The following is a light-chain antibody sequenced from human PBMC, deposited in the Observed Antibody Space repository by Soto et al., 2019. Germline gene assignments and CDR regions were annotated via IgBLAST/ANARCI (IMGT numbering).Light chain of an antibody. CDR2: DTS. V-gene: IGKV3-20*01. CDR3: QQFDRNSPWP. Sequence: EIVLTQSPGTLSLSPGERATLSCRASQSVTSGYLAWYQQKPGQAPRLLIYDTSSRATGIPDRYSGSGSGTEFTLTISSLQPDDFATYYCQQFDRNSPWPFGPGTKVDIK. J-gene: IGKJ1*01. CDR1: QSVTSGY.